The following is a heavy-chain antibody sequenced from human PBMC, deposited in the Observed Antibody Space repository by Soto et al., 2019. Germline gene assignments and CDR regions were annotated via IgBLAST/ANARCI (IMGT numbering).Heavy chain of an antibody. CDR3: ARGSRSSEVTYYYGTDV. V-gene: IGHV1-69*06. CDR2: IIPIFGTA. Sequence: SVKVSCKVSGGTFSSYASSWVRQAPGQGLEWMGGIIPIFGTANYAQKFQGRVTITADKSTSTAYMELSSLRSEDTAVYYCARGSRSSEVTYYYGTDVWGKGTTVTVSS. CDR1: GGTFSSYA. J-gene: IGHJ6*04. D-gene: IGHD6-6*01.